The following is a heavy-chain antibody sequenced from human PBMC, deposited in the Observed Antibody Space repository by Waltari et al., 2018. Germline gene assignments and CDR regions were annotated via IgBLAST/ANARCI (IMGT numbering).Heavy chain of an antibody. Sequence: EVQLVQSGLEVKKPGESLKLSCKSSGQSFSGHWIGWVRQMPGKGLEWMGMIYPGDSETKYSPSFQGQVTISADRSFSIAFLQWSSLKASDTAVYYCARQQRTEGDGFDIWGQGTVVTVSS. CDR3: ARQQRTEGDGFDI. CDR2: IYPGDSET. J-gene: IGHJ3*02. CDR1: GQSFSGHW. V-gene: IGHV5-51*01.